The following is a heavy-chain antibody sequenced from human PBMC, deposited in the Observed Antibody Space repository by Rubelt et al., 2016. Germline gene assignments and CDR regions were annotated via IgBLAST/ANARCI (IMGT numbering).Heavy chain of an antibody. J-gene: IGHJ4*02. CDR3: ARRKCSGGACYAFDY. CDR2: INHSGST. Sequence: QVQLQQWGAGLLKPSETLSLTCAVYGGSFSGYYWSWIRQPPGKGLEWIGEINHSGSTNYNPSLKSRVTISVDTSKNQFSLKLSTVTAADTAIYYWARRKCSGGACYAFDYWGQGTLVTVSS. D-gene: IGHD2-15*01. V-gene: IGHV4-34*01. CDR1: GGSFSGYY.